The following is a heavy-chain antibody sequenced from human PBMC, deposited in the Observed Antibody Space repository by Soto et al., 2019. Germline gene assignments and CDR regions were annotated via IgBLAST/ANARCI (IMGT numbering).Heavy chain of an antibody. V-gene: IGHV4-38-2*01. Sequence: SETLSLTCAVAGYSISSGYYWGWIREAPGKGLEWIGSIYHSGSTYYNPSLKSRVTISVATSKNQFPLKLSSVTAADTAVYYCARVRRYCSGGSCYSDWFDPWGQGTLVTVS. CDR3: ARVRRYCSGGSCYSDWFDP. CDR2: IYHSGST. J-gene: IGHJ5*02. CDR1: GYSISSGYY. D-gene: IGHD2-15*01.